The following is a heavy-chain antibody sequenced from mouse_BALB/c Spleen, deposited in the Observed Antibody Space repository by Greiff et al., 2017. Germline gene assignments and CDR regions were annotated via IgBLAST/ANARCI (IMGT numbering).Heavy chain of an antibody. Sequence: EVKLMESGGGLVKPGGSLKLSCAASGFTFSDYYMYWVRQTPEKRLEWVATISDGGSYTYYPDSVKGRFTISRDNAKNNLYLQMSSLKSEDTAMYYCARYGNYVGDYWGQGTSVTVSS. CDR1: GFTFSDYY. D-gene: IGHD2-1*01. CDR3: ARYGNYVGDY. J-gene: IGHJ4*01. CDR2: ISDGGSYT. V-gene: IGHV5-4*02.